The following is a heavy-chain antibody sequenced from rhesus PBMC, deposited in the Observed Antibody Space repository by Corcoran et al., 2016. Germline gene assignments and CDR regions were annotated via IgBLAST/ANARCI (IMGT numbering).Heavy chain of an antibody. Sequence: QVQLQESGPGLVRPSETLSLTCAVSGGSFSRYWWSWIRQPPGKGLEWIGEIHGNSGDTNYTPSPKSRVTISKDASKNQFSLKLSSVTAADTAVYYCASDLHDYWGQGVLVAVSS. D-gene: IGHD1-44*01. CDR2: IHGNSGDT. CDR1: GGSFSRYW. J-gene: IGHJ4*01. V-gene: IGHV4-80*01. CDR3: ASDLHDY.